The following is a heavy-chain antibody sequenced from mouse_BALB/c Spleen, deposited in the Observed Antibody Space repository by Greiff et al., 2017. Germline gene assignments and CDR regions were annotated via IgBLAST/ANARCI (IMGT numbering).Heavy chain of an antibody. J-gene: IGHJ4*01. D-gene: IGHD2-4*01. V-gene: IGHV5-6*01. CDR3: ASPYYDYPHYYAMDY. CDR1: GFTFSSYG. CDR2: ISSGGSYT. Sequence: EVKLMESGGDLVKPGGSLKLSCAASGFTFSSYGMSWVRQTPDKRLEWVATISSGGSYTYYPDSVKGRFTISRDNAKNTLYLQMSSLKSEDTAMYYCASPYYDYPHYYAMDYWGQGTSVTVSS.